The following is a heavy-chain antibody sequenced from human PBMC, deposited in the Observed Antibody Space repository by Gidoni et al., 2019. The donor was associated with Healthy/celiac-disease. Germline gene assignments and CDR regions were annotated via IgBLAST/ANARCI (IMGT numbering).Heavy chain of an antibody. CDR2: ISYDGSNK. Sequence: QLVESGGGVVQPGRSLRLSCAASGFTFSSYGMHWVRQAPGKGLEWVAVISYDGSNKYYADSVKGRFTISRDNSKNTLYLQMNSLRAEDTAVYYCAKGGSYYGRFDPWGQGTLVTVSS. J-gene: IGHJ5*02. V-gene: IGHV3-30*18. CDR1: GFTFSSYG. CDR3: AKGGSYYGRFDP. D-gene: IGHD3-10*01.